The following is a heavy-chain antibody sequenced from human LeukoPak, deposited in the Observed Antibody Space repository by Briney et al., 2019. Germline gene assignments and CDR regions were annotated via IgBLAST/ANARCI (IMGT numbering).Heavy chain of an antibody. CDR1: GGSISSYY. CDR3: ARGSYSDYGDWFDP. J-gene: IGHJ5*02. Sequence: SETLSLTCTVSGGSISSYYWSWIRQPPGKGLEWIGYIYYTGNTSYKPSLKSRVTMSVDTSKNQFSLNLSSVTAADTAVYYCARGSYSDYGDWFDPWGQGTLVTVSS. CDR2: IYYTGNT. D-gene: IGHD5-12*01. V-gene: IGHV4-59*01.